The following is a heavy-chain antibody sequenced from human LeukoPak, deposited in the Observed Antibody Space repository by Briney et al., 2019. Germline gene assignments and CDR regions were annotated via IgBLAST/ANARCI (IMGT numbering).Heavy chain of an antibody. CDR1: GYTFTSSA. D-gene: IGHD3-22*01. J-gene: IGHJ5*02. Sequence: ASVKVSCKASGYTFTSSAMHWVRQAPGQRLEWMGWINAGNGNTKYSQKFQGRVTITRDTSASTAYMELSSLRSEDTAVYYCARLTYYYDSSGQNWFDPWGLGTLVTVSS. V-gene: IGHV1-3*01. CDR3: ARLTYYYDSSGQNWFDP. CDR2: INAGNGNT.